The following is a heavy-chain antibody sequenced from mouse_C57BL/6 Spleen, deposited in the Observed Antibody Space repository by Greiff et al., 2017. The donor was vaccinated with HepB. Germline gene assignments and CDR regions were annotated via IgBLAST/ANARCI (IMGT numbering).Heavy chain of an antibody. CDR1: GYTFTSYW. J-gene: IGHJ1*03. CDR3: TRVSDWYFDV. V-gene: IGHV1-5*01. CDR2: IYPGNSDT. Sequence: EVQLQQSGTVLARPGASVKMSCKTSGYTFTSYWMHWVKQRPGQGLEWIGAIYPGNSDTSSNQKFKGKGKLTAVTSASTAYMELSSLTNEDSAVYYCTRVSDWYFDVWGTGTTVTVSS.